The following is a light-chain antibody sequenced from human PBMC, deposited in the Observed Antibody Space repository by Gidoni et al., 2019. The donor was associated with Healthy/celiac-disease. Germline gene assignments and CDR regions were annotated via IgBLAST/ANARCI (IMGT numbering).Light chain of an antibody. CDR3: QQYYSYPLT. CDR1: QGISSY. J-gene: IGKJ3*01. V-gene: IGKV1-8*01. Sequence: AIRMTQSPSSCSASTGDRVTITCRASQGISSYLAWYQQKPGKAPKLLIYAASTLQSGVPSRFSDSGSWTDFTLTISCLQSEDFATYYCQQYYSYPLTFGPGTKVDIK. CDR2: AAS.